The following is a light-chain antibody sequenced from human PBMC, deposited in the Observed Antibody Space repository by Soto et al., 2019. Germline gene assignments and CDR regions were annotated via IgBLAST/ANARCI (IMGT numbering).Light chain of an antibody. CDR1: SSEVGGYNY. Sequence: QSALTHPASVSGSPGQSITISCTGTSSEVGGYNYVSWYQQHPGKAPKLMIYDVSNRPSGVSNRFSGSKSGNTASLTISGLQAEDEADYYCSSYTSSSTLLYVFGTGTKVTVL. J-gene: IGLJ1*01. V-gene: IGLV2-14*01. CDR3: SSYTSSSTLLYV. CDR2: DVS.